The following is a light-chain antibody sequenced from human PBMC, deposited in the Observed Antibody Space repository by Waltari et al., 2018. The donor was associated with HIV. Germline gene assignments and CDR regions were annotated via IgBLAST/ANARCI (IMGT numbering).Light chain of an antibody. J-gene: IGKJ2*02. Sequence: DILMTQSPDSLAVPLGERATINCKSSQSVLYNSISKNYLAWYQQKPGQPPKLLIYWASNRESGVPDRFSGSGSGTDFTLTISSLQAEDVAVYYCQQYHTSPGTFGQGTKLEIK. V-gene: IGKV4-1*01. CDR1: QSVLYNSISKNY. CDR2: WAS. CDR3: QQYHTSPGT.